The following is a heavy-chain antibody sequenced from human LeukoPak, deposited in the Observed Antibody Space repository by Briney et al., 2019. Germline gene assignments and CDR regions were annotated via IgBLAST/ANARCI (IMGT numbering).Heavy chain of an antibody. D-gene: IGHD6-13*01. CDR2: IIPIFGTA. Sequence: ASVKVSCKASGGTFSSYAISWVRQAPGQGLEWMGGIIPIFGTANYAQKFQGSVTITADESTSTAYMELSSLRSEDTAVYYCARVDRAAAVPDYYGMDVWGQGTTVTVSS. CDR1: GGTFSSYA. V-gene: IGHV1-69*13. CDR3: ARVDRAAAVPDYYGMDV. J-gene: IGHJ6*02.